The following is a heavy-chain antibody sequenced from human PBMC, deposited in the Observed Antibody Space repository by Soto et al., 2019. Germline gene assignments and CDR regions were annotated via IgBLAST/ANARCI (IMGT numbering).Heavy chain of an antibody. CDR3: ARDQGVPAAPFYYYSGMDV. CDR2: INPNSGGT. Sequence: ASVKVSCKASGYTFTGYYMHWVRQAPGQGLEWMGWINPNSGGTNYAQKFQGWDTMTRDTSISTAYMELSRLRSDDTAVYYCARDQGVPAAPFYYYSGMDVSSQGTTHSVSS. V-gene: IGHV1-2*04. J-gene: IGHJ6*02. D-gene: IGHD2-2*01. CDR1: GYTFTGYY.